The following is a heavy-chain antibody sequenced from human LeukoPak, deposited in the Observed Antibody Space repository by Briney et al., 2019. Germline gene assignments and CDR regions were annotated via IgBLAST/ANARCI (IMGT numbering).Heavy chain of an antibody. V-gene: IGHV3-23*01. CDR2: ISGSGGST. J-gene: IGHJ4*02. Sequence: GGSLRLSCAASGFTFSSYAMSWVRQAPGKGLEWVSAISGSGGSTYYADSVKGRFTISRDNSKNTLYLQMNSLRGEDTAVYYCAKGYSSTWYEGWGQGTLVTVSS. CDR1: GFTFSSYA. CDR3: AKGYSSTWYEG. D-gene: IGHD6-13*01.